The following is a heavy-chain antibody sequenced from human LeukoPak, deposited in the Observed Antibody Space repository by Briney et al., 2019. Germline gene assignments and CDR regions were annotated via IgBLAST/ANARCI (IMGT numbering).Heavy chain of an antibody. CDR1: GGSISSGGYY. Sequence: SETLSLTCTVSGGSISSGGYYWSWIRQHPGKGLEWIGYIYYSGRTYYNPSLKSRVTISVDTSKNQFSLKLSSVTAADTAVYYCARVMGDGWFGELFYYFDYWGQGTLVTVSS. V-gene: IGHV4-31*03. CDR2: IYYSGRT. J-gene: IGHJ4*02. D-gene: IGHD3-10*01. CDR3: ARVMGDGWFGELFYYFDY.